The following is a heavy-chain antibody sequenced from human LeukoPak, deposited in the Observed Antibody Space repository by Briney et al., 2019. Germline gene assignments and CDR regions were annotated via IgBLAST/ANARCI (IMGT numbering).Heavy chain of an antibody. D-gene: IGHD6-6*01. CDR3: ARGIAAQD. CDR1: GGSMRSYY. V-gene: IGHV4-34*01. Sequence: PSETLSLTCTVSGGSMRSYYWSWIRQPPGKGLEWIGEINHSGSTNYNPSLKSRVTISVDTSKNQFSLKLSSVTAADTAVYYCARGIAAQDWGQGTLVTVSS. CDR2: INHSGST. J-gene: IGHJ4*02.